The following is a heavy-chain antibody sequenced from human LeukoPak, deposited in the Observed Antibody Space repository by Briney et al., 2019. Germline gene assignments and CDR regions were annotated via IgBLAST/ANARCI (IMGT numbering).Heavy chain of an antibody. Sequence: SETLSLTCTVSGGPISSYYWSWIRQPPGKGLEWIGYIYYSGSTNYNPSLKSRVTISVDTSKNQFSLKLSSVTAADTAVYYCARYHYDSSGYYFDYWGQGTLVTVSS. D-gene: IGHD3-22*01. CDR2: IYYSGST. J-gene: IGHJ4*02. V-gene: IGHV4-59*08. CDR3: ARYHYDSSGYYFDY. CDR1: GGPISSYY.